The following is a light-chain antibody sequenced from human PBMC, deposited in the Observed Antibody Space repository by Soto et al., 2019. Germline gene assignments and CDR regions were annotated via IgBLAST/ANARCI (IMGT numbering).Light chain of an antibody. J-gene: IGKJ2*01. CDR3: QQYNNWPPT. CDR1: QSVSSN. Sequence: EIVMTQSPATLSVSPGERATLSCRASQSVSSNLAWYQQKPGQAPRLLIYGASTRATGIPARFSGSGSGTEFPLTISSLQSEDFAVYYWQQYNNWPPTFGQGTKLEIK. V-gene: IGKV3-15*01. CDR2: GAS.